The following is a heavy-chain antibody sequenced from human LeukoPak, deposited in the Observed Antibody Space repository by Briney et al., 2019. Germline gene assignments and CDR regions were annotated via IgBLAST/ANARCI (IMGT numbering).Heavy chain of an antibody. D-gene: IGHD3-3*01. CDR1: GGSISSYY. V-gene: IGHV4-59*01. J-gene: IGHJ4*02. CDR2: IYHSGST. CDR3: ARSGPYDFWSGYPWY. Sequence: PSETLSLTCTVSGGSISSYYWSWIRQPPGKGLEWIGYIYHSGSTNCNPSLKSRVTISVDTSKNQFSLKLSSVTAADTAVYYCARSGPYDFWSGYPWYWGQGTLVTVSS.